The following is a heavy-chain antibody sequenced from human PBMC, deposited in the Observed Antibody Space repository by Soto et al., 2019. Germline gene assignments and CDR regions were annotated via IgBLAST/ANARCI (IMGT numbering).Heavy chain of an antibody. V-gene: IGHV3-48*03. Sequence: PGGSLRLSCVASGFTFSGYEMNWVRQAPGEGLEWVSYISSSGTTIYYADSVKGRFTISRDNAKNSLYLQMNSLRAEDTAVYYCARGRPILQYWGQGTLVTVSS. CDR2: ISSSGTTI. CDR1: GFTFSGYE. CDR3: ARGRPILQY. J-gene: IGHJ1*01.